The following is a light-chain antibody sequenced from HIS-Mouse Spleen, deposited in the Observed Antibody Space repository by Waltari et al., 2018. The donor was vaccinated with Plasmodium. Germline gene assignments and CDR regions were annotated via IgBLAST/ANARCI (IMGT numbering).Light chain of an antibody. V-gene: IGKV3-15*01. CDR2: GAS. CDR3: QQYNNWSFT. Sequence: MTQSPSTLSASVGDRVTITCRARQSISRNLALYQQKPGQAPRPLIYGASTRATGIPARFSGSGSGTEFTLTISSLQSEDFAVYYCQQYNNWSFTFGPGTKVDIK. CDR1: QSISRN. J-gene: IGKJ3*01.